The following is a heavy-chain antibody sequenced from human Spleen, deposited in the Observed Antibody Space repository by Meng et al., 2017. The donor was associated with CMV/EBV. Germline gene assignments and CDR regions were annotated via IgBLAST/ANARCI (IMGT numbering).Heavy chain of an antibody. V-gene: IGHV3-23*01. CDR2: ISGSGDDT. D-gene: IGHD6-6*01. CDR1: GFTFSAFA. J-gene: IGHJ4*02. CDR3: AKDHYGTSSLYYFDY. Sequence: GGSLRLSCAASGFTFSAFAMSWVRQAPGKGLEWVSGISGSGDDTYYADSVKGRFTISRDKSKNTVFLQMNSLRAEDTAVYYCAKDHYGTSSLYYFDYWGQGTLVTVSS.